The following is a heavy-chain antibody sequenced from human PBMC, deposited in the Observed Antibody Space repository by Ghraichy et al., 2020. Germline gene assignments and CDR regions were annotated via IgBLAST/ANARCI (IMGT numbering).Heavy chain of an antibody. CDR2: IIPILGIA. Sequence: SVKVSCKASGGTFSRYTINWVRQAPGQGLEWMGRIIPILGIANYAQKFQGRVTITADKSTSTAYMELSSLRFEDTAVYYCAREDSYYGDQQSVGYWGQGTLVTVSS. D-gene: IGHD4-17*01. CDR3: AREDSYYGDQQSVGY. CDR1: GGTFSRYT. V-gene: IGHV1-69*04. J-gene: IGHJ4*02.